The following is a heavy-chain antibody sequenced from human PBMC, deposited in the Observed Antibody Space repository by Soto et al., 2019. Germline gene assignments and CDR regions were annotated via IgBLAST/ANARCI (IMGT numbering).Heavy chain of an antibody. Sequence: EVQLVESGGGLVQPGGSLRLSCAASGFTFSSYSMNWVRQAPGKGLEWVSYISSSSSTIYYADSVKGRFTISRDNAKNWLHLQMNSVRDEDTAVCYCARGLYYEFWRGDSATWYFYLWGRGTLVTVSS. CDR3: ARGLYYEFWRGDSATWYFYL. V-gene: IGHV3-48*02. CDR1: GFTFSSYS. D-gene: IGHD3-3*01. CDR2: ISSSSSTI. J-gene: IGHJ2*01.